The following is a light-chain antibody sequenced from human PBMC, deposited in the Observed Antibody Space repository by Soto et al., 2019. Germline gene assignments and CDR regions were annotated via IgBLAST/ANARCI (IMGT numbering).Light chain of an antibody. CDR3: QQYSSYSPST. CDR2: KAS. Sequence: DIQMTQSPSTLSAFVGDRVTITCRASQTISIWLAWYQQKPGTAPKLLIYKASSLESGVPSRFSGSGSGTEFTLTISSLQPDDFATYYCQQYSSYSPSTFGQGTKVEFK. V-gene: IGKV1-5*03. CDR1: QTISIW. J-gene: IGKJ1*01.